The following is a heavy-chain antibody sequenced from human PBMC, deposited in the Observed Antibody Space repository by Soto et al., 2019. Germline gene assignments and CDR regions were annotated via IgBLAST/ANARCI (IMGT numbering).Heavy chain of an antibody. D-gene: IGHD6-25*01. J-gene: IGHJ4*02. Sequence: ASVKVSCKASGYTFTGYYMHWVRQAPGQGLEWMGWINPNSGGTNYAQKFRGWVTMTRDTSISTAYMELSRLRSDDTAVYYCARLGRLQRKYYFDYWGQGTLVTVSS. CDR3: ARLGRLQRKYYFDY. CDR2: INPNSGGT. CDR1: GYTFTGYY. V-gene: IGHV1-2*04.